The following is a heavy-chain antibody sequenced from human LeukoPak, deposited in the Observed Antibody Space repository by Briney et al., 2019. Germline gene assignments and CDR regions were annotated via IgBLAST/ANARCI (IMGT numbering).Heavy chain of an antibody. V-gene: IGHV4-34*01. D-gene: IGHD1-26*01. J-gene: IGHJ3*02. CDR2: INHSGST. CDR3: ASVSGSYSLNAFDI. Sequence: SETLSLTCAVYGGSFSGYYWSWIRQPPGKGLEWIGEINHSGSTNYNPSLKSRVTISVDTSKNQFSLKLSSVTAADTAVYYCASVSGSYSLNAFDIWGQGTMVTVSS. CDR1: GGSFSGYY.